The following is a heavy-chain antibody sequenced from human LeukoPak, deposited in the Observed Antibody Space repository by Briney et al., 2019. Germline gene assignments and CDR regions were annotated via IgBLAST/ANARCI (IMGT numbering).Heavy chain of an antibody. CDR3: ARDVLRYFDSDYFDY. CDR1: GFTFSSYS. V-gene: IGHV3-21*01. Sequence: GGSLRLSCAASGFTFSSYSMNWDRQAPGKGLEWVSSISSSSSYIYYADSVKGRFTISRDNAKNSLYLQMNSLRAEDTAVYYCARDVLRYFDSDYFDYWGQGTLVTVSS. D-gene: IGHD3-9*01. J-gene: IGHJ4*02. CDR2: ISSSSSYI.